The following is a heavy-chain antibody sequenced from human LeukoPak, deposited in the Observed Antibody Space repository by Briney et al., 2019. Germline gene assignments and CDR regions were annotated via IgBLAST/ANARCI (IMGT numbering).Heavy chain of an antibody. V-gene: IGHV4-59*01. CDR3: ARGNSYYDSSDYFPWESFQH. CDR2: IFYGGST. D-gene: IGHD3-22*01. J-gene: IGHJ1*01. CDR1: GGSISTYY. Sequence: PSETLSLTCTVSGGSISTYYWSWIRQPPGKGLEWIGYIFYGGSTNYNPSLKSRVTISVDTSKNQFSLNLSSVTAADTAVYYCARGNSYYDSSDYFPWESFQHWGQGTLVTVSS.